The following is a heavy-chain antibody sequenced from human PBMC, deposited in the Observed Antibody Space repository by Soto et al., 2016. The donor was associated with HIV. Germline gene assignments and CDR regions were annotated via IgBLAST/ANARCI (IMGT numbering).Heavy chain of an antibody. D-gene: IGHD2-2*01. V-gene: IGHV4-59*13. CDR1: GGSITSYY. CDR2: IYYNGSA. CDR3: ATTTTSTTPAHFDH. J-gene: IGHJ4*02. Sequence: QVQLQESGPGLVKPSETLSLSCGVSGGSITSYYWTWIRQPPGKELEWIAYIYYNGSAMYNPSLKSRVSMSVNKSKKQFSLKVTSVTAADTAIYYCATTTTSTTPAHFDHWGQGTLVTVSS.